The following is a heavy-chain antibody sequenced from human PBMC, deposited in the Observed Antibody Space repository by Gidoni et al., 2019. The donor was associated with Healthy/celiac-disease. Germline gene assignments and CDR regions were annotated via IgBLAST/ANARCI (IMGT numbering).Heavy chain of an antibody. CDR1: GYTFTSSG. CDR2: ISAYNGNT. V-gene: IGHV1-18*01. D-gene: IGHD3-9*01. Sequence: QVQLVQSGAEVKKPGASVKVSCKASGYTFTSSGISWVRQAPGQGLEWMGWISAYNGNTNDAQKLQGRVTMTTDTSTSTAYMELRSLRSDDTAVYYCARFYPPGGLVIMSYYYGMDVWGQGTTVTVSS. CDR3: ARFYPPGGLVIMSYYYGMDV. J-gene: IGHJ6*02.